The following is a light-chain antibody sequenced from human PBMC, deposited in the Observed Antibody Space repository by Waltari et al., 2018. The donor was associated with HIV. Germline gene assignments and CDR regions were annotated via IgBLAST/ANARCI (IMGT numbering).Light chain of an antibody. CDR1: RSNIGAGFH. Sequence: QSVLTQPPSVSGAPGQRVTPDCTGTRSNIGAGFHAPCYHQIPGDAPKRVFYGDGLRPSGVADQFSGSKSSAAASLAIAGLKTEDEADEYGQSSDVRQVGSLVFGGRTKLTVL. J-gene: IGLJ2*01. CDR3: QSSDVRQVGSLV. V-gene: IGLV1-40*01. CDR2: GDG.